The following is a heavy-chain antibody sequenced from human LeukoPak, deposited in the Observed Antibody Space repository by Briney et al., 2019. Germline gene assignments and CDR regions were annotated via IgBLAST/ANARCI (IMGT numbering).Heavy chain of an antibody. V-gene: IGHV3-30*03. D-gene: IGHD4-17*01. CDR1: GFTFSSYG. J-gene: IGHJ4*02. Sequence: PGGSLRLSCAASGFTFSSYGMHWVRQAPGKGLEWVAVISYDGSNKYYADSVKGRFTISRDNSKNTLYLQMNSLRAEDTAVYYCAREGYGDYTDTFDYWGQGTLVTVSS. CDR3: AREGYGDYTDTFDY. CDR2: ISYDGSNK.